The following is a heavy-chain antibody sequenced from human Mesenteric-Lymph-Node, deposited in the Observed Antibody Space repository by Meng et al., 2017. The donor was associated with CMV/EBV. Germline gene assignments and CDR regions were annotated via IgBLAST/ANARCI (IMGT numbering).Heavy chain of an antibody. CDR2: INHSGST. V-gene: IGHV4-34*10. J-gene: IGHJ4*02. Sequence: LPSAVYGGSFSGYYWSWIRQPPGKGLEWIGEINHSGSTNYNPSLKSRVTISRDNAKNSLYLQMNSLRAEDTAVYYCARWDWLSVYFDYWGQGTLVTVSS. CDR3: ARWDWLSVYFDY. CDR1: GGSFSGYY. D-gene: IGHD3/OR15-3a*01.